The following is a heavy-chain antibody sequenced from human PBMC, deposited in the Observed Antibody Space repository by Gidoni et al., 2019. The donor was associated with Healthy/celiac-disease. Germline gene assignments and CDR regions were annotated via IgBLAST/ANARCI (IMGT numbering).Heavy chain of an antibody. V-gene: IGHV3-23*01. J-gene: IGHJ6*02. CDR1: GFTFSSYA. CDR2: ISGSGGST. CDR3: AKKGILGRAYYDILTGYYPLYGMDV. D-gene: IGHD3-9*01. Sequence: EVQLLESGGGLVQPGGSLRLSCAASGFTFSSYAMSWVRQAPGKGLEWVSAISGSGGSTYYADSVKGRFTISRDNSKNTLYLQMNSLRAEDTAVYYCAKKGILGRAYYDILTGYYPLYGMDVWGQGTTVTVSS.